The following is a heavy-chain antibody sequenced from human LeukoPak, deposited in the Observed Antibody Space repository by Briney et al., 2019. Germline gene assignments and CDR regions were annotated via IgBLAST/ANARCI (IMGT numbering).Heavy chain of an antibody. D-gene: IGHD6-13*01. CDR2: ITWNSDTI. CDR3: AKGPAAGNYFDY. Sequence: PGRSLRPSCAASGFTFDDYAMHWVRQAPGKGLEWVSGITWNSDTIDYADSVKGRFTISRDNAKNSLYLQMNSLRAEDTALYYCAKGPAAGNYFDYWGQGTLVTVSS. V-gene: IGHV3-9*01. CDR1: GFTFDDYA. J-gene: IGHJ4*02.